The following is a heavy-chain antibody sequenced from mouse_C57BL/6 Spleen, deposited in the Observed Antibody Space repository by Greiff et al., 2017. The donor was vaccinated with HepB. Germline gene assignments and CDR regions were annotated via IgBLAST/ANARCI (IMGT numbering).Heavy chain of an antibody. D-gene: IGHD2-4*01. V-gene: IGHV1-53*01. CDR2: INPSNGGT. Sequence: QVQLQQPGTELVKPGASVKLSCKASGYTFTSYWMHWVKQRPGQGLEWIGNINPSNGGTNYNEKFKSKATLTVDKSSITAYMQLSSLTSEDSAVYYCAKGAEDYDYDEGIFDYWGQGTTLTVSS. CDR3: AKGAEDYDYDEGIFDY. CDR1: GYTFTSYW. J-gene: IGHJ2*01.